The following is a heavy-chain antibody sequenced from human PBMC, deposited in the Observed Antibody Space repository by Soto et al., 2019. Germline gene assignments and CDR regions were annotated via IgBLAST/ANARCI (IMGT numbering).Heavy chain of an antibody. Sequence: PSETLSLTCAVSGGSISSGGYSWSWIRQPPGKGLEWIGYIYHSGSTYYNPSLKSRFTISRDNAKNSLYLQMDRLSAEDTAFYYCARAGYASGNFYNNWFGPWGQGTLVTVSS. CDR3: ARAGYASGNFYNNWFGP. D-gene: IGHD3-10*01. CDR1: GGSISSGGYS. J-gene: IGHJ5*02. V-gene: IGHV4-30-2*01. CDR2: IYHSGST.